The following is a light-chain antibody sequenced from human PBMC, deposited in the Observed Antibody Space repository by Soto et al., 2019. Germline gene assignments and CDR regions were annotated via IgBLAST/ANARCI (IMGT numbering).Light chain of an antibody. CDR3: QQYNSYSRT. J-gene: IGKJ1*01. Sequence: DRVTITCRASQSISHFLAWYQQKPGKAPNLLIYKASSLESGVPSRFSGSGSGTEFTLTISSLQPDDSATYYCQQYNSYSRTFGQGTNLDI. V-gene: IGKV1-5*03. CDR2: KAS. CDR1: QSISHF.